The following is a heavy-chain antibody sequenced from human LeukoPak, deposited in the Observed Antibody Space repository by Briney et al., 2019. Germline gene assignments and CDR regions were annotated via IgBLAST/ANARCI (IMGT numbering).Heavy chain of an antibody. CDR3: ARGIGGYRFAP. V-gene: IGHV4-59*11. CDR2: IYYSGST. Sequence: SETLSLTCTVSGGSISSHYWSWIRQPPGKGLEWIGYIYYSGSTNYNPSLMSRVTISVDTSKNQFSLKLSSVTAADTAVYYCARGIGGYRFAPWGQGTLVIVSS. CDR1: GGSISSHY. D-gene: IGHD5-18*01. J-gene: IGHJ5*02.